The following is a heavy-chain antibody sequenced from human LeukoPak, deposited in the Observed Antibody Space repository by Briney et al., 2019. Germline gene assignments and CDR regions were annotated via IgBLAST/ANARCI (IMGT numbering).Heavy chain of an antibody. CDR3: ARALRDGYNIGGYFDY. CDR1: GGSISSSSYY. J-gene: IGHJ4*02. V-gene: IGHV4-39*01. CDR2: IYYSGST. Sequence: SETLSLTCTVSGGSISSSSYYWGWIRQPPGKGLEWIGSIYYSGSTYYSPSLKSRVTISVDTSKNQFSLKLSSVTAADTAVYYCARALRDGYNIGGYFDYWGQGTLVTVSS. D-gene: IGHD5-24*01.